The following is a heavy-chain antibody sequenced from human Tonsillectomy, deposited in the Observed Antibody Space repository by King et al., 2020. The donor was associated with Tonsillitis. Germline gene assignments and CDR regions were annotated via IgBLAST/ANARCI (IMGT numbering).Heavy chain of an antibody. Sequence: QLVQSGAEVKKPGASVKVSCKASGYTFTEYYIHWVRQAPGQGLEWMGLINPSGGSTSYAQKFQGRVTMTRDTSTSTVYMELSSLRSEDTAVYYCAKPQLGEYNYVFDYWGQGTLVTVSS. CDR3: AKPQLGEYNYVFDY. CDR2: INPSGGST. D-gene: IGHD5-18*01. J-gene: IGHJ4*02. V-gene: IGHV1-46*01. CDR1: GYTFTEYY.